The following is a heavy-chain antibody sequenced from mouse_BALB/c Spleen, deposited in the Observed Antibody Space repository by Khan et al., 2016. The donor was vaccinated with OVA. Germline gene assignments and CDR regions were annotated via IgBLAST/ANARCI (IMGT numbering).Heavy chain of an antibody. D-gene: IGHD2-3*01. V-gene: IGHV14-1*02. J-gene: IGHJ3*01. Sequence: EVQLVESGAELVRPGALVKMSCKASGFYIKDYYMHWVKQRPEQGLVWIGRIDPENGNTIYDPKFQGKATITSDTSSNTAYLQLRSLTSEDTADYYCARDGYYPWFTYWGQGTLVTVSA. CDR2: IDPENGNT. CDR1: GFYIKDYY. CDR3: ARDGYYPWFTY.